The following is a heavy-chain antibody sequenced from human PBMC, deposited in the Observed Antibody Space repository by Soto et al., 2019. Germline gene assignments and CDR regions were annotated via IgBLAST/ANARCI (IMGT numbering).Heavy chain of an antibody. CDR3: AKDTMIFGVDIPPSDYYYGMDV. CDR2: ISGSGGST. V-gene: IGHV3-23*01. J-gene: IGHJ6*02. CDR1: GFTFSSYA. D-gene: IGHD3-3*01. Sequence: PGGSLRLSCAASGFTFSSYAMNWVRQAPGRGLEWVSSISGSGGSTYYADSVKGRFTISRDNSKNTLYLQMNSLRVEDTAVYYCAKDTMIFGVDIPPSDYYYGMDVWGQGTTVTVSS.